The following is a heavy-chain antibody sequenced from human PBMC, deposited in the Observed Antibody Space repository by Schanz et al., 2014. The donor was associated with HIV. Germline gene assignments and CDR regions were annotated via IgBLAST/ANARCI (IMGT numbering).Heavy chain of an antibody. Sequence: QVQLVESGGGVVQPGRSLRLSCAASGFTFSNYGMNWVRQAPGKGLEWVAVIWFDGSNKYYADSVKGRFTISRDNSKKTLYLQMNSLRAGDTAVYYCASTEFPYSSSSDYYYGMDVWGQGTTVTVSS. CDR2: IWFDGSNK. CDR3: ASTEFPYSSSSDYYYGMDV. V-gene: IGHV3-33*08. CDR1: GFTFSNYG. D-gene: IGHD6-6*01. J-gene: IGHJ6*02.